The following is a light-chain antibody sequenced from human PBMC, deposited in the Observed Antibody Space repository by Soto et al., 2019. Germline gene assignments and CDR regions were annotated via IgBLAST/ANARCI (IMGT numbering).Light chain of an antibody. V-gene: IGKV1-13*02. CDR3: QQFNSYPL. J-gene: IGKJ3*01. CDR1: QGISSA. CDR2: DAS. Sequence: AIQLTQSPSSLSASVGDRVTITCRASQGISSALAWYQQKPGKAPKLLIYDASSLESGVPSRFSGSGSGTDFTLTISSLQPEDFATDYCQQFNSYPLFGPGTKVDIK.